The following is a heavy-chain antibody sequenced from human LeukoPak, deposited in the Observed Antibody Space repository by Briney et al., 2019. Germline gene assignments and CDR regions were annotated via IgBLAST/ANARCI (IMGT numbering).Heavy chain of an antibody. J-gene: IGHJ4*02. D-gene: IGHD6-19*01. V-gene: IGHV4-59*08. CDR2: IYYSGSA. CDR3: ARQGGAVAGRAVDY. CDR1: GASLSSYY. Sequence: SETLSLTCTVSGASLSSYYWSWIRQPPGKGLEWIGYIYYSGSADYNPSLKSRVTISVDTSKNQFSLKLSSVTAADTAIYYCARQGGAVAGRAVDYWGQGALVSVSS.